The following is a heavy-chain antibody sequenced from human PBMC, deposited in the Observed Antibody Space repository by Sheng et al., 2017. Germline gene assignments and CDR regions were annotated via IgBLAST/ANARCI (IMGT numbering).Heavy chain of an antibody. D-gene: IGHD3-16*01. CDR2: ISSSGGTK. V-gene: IGHV3-48*03. CDR3: AKLQGLAAFDV. CDR1: GFTFSTYE. Sequence: EVQLVESGGGFVKPGGSLRLSCEGSGFTFSTYEMNWVRQAPGKGLEWISYISSSGGTKHYAASVKGRFTISREDAKKSVYLHMNSLRADDTGVYYCAKLQGLAAFDVWGRGTMVTVSS. J-gene: IGHJ3*01.